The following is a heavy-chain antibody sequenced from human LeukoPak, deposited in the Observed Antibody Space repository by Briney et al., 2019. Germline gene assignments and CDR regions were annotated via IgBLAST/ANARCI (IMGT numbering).Heavy chain of an antibody. J-gene: IGHJ3*02. CDR1: GFPFSSQA. Sequence: GSLRPSFAAPGFPFSSQAISRVRPASGKGLGWVLAISGSGGSTYYADSVKGRFTISRDNSKNTLYLQMNSLRAEDTAVYYCAKPDLSSGPFQDAFDIWGQGTMVTVSS. V-gene: IGHV3-23*01. CDR3: AKPDLSSGPFQDAFDI. CDR2: ISGSGGST. D-gene: IGHD3-22*01.